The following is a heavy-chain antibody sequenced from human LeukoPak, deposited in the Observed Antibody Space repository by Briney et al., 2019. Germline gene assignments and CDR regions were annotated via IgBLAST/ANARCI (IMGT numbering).Heavy chain of an antibody. Sequence: PSETLSLTCTVSGGSISSSSYYWGWIRQPPGKGLEWIGSIYYSGSTYYNPSLKSRVTISVDTSKNQFSLKLSSVTAADPAVYYCASQLGLGGVDYWGQGTLVTVSS. CDR3: ASQLGLGGVDY. CDR1: GGSISSSSYY. CDR2: IYYSGST. D-gene: IGHD3-16*01. V-gene: IGHV4-39*01. J-gene: IGHJ4*02.